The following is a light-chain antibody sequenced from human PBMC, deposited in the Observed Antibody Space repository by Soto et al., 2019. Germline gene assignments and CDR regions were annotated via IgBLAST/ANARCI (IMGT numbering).Light chain of an antibody. J-gene: IGKJ1*01. V-gene: IGKV3-20*01. Sequence: EIVLAQSPGTLSLSPGERATLSCRASQSVSSSYLAWYQQKPGQAPRLLIYDASSRATGIPDRFSGIGSGTQFTLTLSGLQSEDFAVYYCQQYIDWPQTFGQGTKVDIK. CDR1: QSVSSSY. CDR2: DAS. CDR3: QQYIDWPQT.